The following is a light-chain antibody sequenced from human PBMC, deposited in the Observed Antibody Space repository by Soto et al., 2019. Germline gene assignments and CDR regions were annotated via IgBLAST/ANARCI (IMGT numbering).Light chain of an antibody. CDR2: AAS. CDR3: QQSTTIPRT. CDR1: QSIRGY. V-gene: IGKV1-39*01. J-gene: IGKJ3*01. Sequence: IQMTQTPSSLSASVGDSVTISCRASQSIRGYLNWYHQKRGTAPKLLIYAASNLQSGVPSRFSGSGSGTDFTLTISSLQPEEFATYYCQQSTTIPRTFAPGTKVDI.